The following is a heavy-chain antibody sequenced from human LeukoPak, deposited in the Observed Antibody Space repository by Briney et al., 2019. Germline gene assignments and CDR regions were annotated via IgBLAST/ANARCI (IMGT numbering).Heavy chain of an antibody. J-gene: IGHJ4*02. Sequence: SGPALVKPTQTLTLTCTFSGFSLTITGMRVMWIRQPPGKALEWLARIDWDDDKIYSASLKTRLTISKDSYKNQVVLTMTNMDPVDTATYYCARGSGYSRFDYWGQGTLVTVSS. CDR2: IDWDDDK. V-gene: IGHV2-70*04. CDR1: GFSLTITGMR. D-gene: IGHD3-22*01. CDR3: ARGSGYSRFDY.